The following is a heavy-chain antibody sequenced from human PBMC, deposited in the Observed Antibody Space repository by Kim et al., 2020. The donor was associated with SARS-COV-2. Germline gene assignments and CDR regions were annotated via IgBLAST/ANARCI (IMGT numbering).Heavy chain of an antibody. CDR2: ISYDGSNK. Sequence: GGSLRLSCAASGFTFSSYAMHWVRQAPGKGQEWVAVISYDGSNKYYADSVKGRFTISRDNSKNTLYLQMNSLRAEDTAVYYCARGDGGYYYGMDVWGQGTTVTVSS. CDR1: GFTFSSYA. V-gene: IGHV3-30*04. CDR3: ARGDGGYYYGMDV. J-gene: IGHJ6*02.